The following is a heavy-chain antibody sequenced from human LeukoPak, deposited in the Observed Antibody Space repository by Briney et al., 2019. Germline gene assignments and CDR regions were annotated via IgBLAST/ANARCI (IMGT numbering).Heavy chain of an antibody. Sequence: PVGSLRLSCAASGFTFSSYGMHWVRQAPGKGLEWGAFVPYGGGYKSYADSVKGRFTISRDNSKNTLYLQMNSLRAEDTALYYCAKDGSSMVFDYWGQGTLVTVTS. D-gene: IGHD3-10*01. J-gene: IGHJ4*02. CDR3: AKDGSSMVFDY. V-gene: IGHV3-30*02. CDR1: GFTFSSYG. CDR2: VPYGGGYK.